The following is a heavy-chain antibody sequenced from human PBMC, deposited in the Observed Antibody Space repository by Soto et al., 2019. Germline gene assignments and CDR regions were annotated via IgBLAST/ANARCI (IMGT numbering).Heavy chain of an antibody. CDR1: GFTFSSYA. V-gene: IGHV3-23*01. J-gene: IGHJ6*02. D-gene: IGHD3-3*01. CDR3: AKDWEYFTIFGLEVHYGMDV. CDR2: ISGSGGSA. Sequence: PGGSLRLSCAASGFTFSSYAMSWVRQAPGKGLEWVSAISGSGGSAYYADSVKGRFTISRDNSKNTLYLQMNSLRAEDTAVYYCAKDWEYFTIFGLEVHYGMDVWGQGTTVTVSS.